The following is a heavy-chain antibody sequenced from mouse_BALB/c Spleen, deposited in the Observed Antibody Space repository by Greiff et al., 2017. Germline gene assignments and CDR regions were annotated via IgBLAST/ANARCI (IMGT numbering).Heavy chain of an antibody. J-gene: IGHJ3*01. CDR3: ARWGPGPRFAY. CDR2: INPSTGYT. V-gene: IGHV1-7*01. Sequence: QVQLQQSGAELAKPGASVKMSCKASGYTFTSYWMHWVKQRPGQGLEWIGYINPSTGYTEYNQKFKDKATLTADKSSSTAYMQLSSLTSEDSAVYYCARWGPGPRFAYWGQGTLVTVSA. CDR1: GYTFTSYW. D-gene: IGHD3-3*01.